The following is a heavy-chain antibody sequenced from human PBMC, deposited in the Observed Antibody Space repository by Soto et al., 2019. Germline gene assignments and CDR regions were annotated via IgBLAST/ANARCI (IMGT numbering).Heavy chain of an antibody. CDR3: AKDRGYYGSGGPSGMDV. CDR1: GFTFSSYG. D-gene: IGHD3-10*01. Sequence: QVQLVESGGGVVQPGRSLRLSCAASGFTFSSYGMHWVRQAPGKGLEWVVVISYDGSNKYYADSVKGRFTISRDNSKNTLYLQMNSLRAEDTAVYYCAKDRGYYGSGGPSGMDVWGQGTTVTVSS. CDR2: ISYDGSNK. V-gene: IGHV3-30*18. J-gene: IGHJ6*02.